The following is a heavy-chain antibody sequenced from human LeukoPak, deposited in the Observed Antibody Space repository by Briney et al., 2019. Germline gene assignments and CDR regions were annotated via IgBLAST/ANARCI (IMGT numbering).Heavy chain of an antibody. CDR2: ISSSSSYI. CDR3: ASSGGIRSYSFDY. CDR1: GFTFSSYS. J-gene: IGHJ4*02. Sequence: GGSLRLSCAVSGFTFSSYSMNWVRQAPGRGLEWVSSISSSSSYIYYADSVRGRFTISRDNAKNSLYLQMNSLRAEDTAMYYCASSGGIRSYSFDYWGQGTLVTVSS. D-gene: IGHD5-12*01. V-gene: IGHV3-21*01.